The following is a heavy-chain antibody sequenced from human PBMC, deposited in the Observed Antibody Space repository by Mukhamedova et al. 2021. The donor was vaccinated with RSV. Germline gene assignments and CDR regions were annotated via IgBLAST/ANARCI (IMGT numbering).Heavy chain of an antibody. CDR3: AKGTGSGSYLVDH. D-gene: IGHD3-10*01. J-gene: IGHJ4*02. Sequence: DGRNIKKADSVKGRFTISRDNSKNTVYLQMNSLRDEDTAVYYCAKGTGSGSYLVDHLGQGTLVTVSS. CDR2: DGRNI. V-gene: IGHV3-30*02.